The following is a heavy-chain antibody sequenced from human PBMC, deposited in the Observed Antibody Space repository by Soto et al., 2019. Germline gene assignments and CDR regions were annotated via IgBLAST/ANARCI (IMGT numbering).Heavy chain of an antibody. V-gene: IGHV3-23*01. CDR1: GITFSSYA. CDR3: AKDSRVTTSLYSYYYGLDV. Sequence: PGGSLRLSRAASGITFSSYAKSRLRQAPGKGLEWVSAISGSGGSTYYADSVKGRFTISRDNSKNMLFLQMNSLRAEDTALYYCAKDSRVTTSLYSYYYGLDVWGQGAAVTVSS. D-gene: IGHD4-17*01. J-gene: IGHJ6*02. CDR2: ISGSGGST.